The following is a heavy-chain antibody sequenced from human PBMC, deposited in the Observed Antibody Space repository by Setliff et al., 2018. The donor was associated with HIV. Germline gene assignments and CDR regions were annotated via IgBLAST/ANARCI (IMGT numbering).Heavy chain of an antibody. V-gene: IGHV4-39*01. CDR3: ARQYSSSSAHFEY. Sequence: SETLSLTCTVSGDSISGSSYYWGWIRQSPGRELEWLGSVYFSGTTYYNPSLKSRVKVSVNMSQNQFSQKVTSVTAADTAVYYCARQYSSSSAHFEYWGQGARGTVS. CDR1: GDSISGSSYY. CDR2: VYFSGTT. J-gene: IGHJ4*02. D-gene: IGHD6-13*01.